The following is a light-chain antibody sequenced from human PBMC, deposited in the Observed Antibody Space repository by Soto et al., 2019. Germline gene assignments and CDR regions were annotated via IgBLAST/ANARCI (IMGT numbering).Light chain of an antibody. V-gene: IGKV3-11*01. CDR2: DAS. CDR3: QQRSNWPWT. J-gene: IGKJ1*01. CDR1: QSVSSY. Sequence: EIVLTQSPATLSLSPGDRSTLSCRASQSVSSYVAWYQQKPGQAPRLLIYDASNRATGIPARFSGSGSGTDFTLTISSLEPEDFAVYYCQQRSNWPWTVGQGTKVDIK.